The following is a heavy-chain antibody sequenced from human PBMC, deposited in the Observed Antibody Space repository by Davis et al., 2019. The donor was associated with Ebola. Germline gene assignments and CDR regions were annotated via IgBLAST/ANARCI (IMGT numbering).Heavy chain of an antibody. CDR2: ISADGTNK. V-gene: IGHV3-30-3*02. Sequence: GGSLRLSCAASGFTSAMHWVRQATGKGLEWVAFISADGTNKYYTDSVKGRFTISRDNSKNTLYLQMNSLRAEDTAVYYCAKGVTTVTTGGWFDPWGQGTLVTVSS. D-gene: IGHD4-11*01. CDR1: GFTSA. J-gene: IGHJ5*02. CDR3: AKGVTTVTTGGWFDP.